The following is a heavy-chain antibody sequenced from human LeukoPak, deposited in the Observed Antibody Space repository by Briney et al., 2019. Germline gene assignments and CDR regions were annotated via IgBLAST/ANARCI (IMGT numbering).Heavy chain of an antibody. Sequence: ASVKVSCKASGYTFTSYYMHWVRQALGQGLEWMGIINPSGGSTSYAQKFQGRVTMTRDTSTSTVYMELSSLRSEDTAVYYCARGLRGGATTMYYYYYGMDVWGQGTTVTVSS. CDR2: INPSGGST. V-gene: IGHV1-46*01. CDR3: ARGLRGGATTMYYYYYGMDV. D-gene: IGHD1-26*01. CDR1: GYTFTSYY. J-gene: IGHJ6*02.